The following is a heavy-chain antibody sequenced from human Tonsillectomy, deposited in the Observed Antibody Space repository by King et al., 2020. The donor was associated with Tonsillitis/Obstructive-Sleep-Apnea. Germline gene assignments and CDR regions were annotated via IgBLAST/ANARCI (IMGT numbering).Heavy chain of an antibody. CDR3: ARVGGYTGYDDHYFDY. CDR2: ISGSSIYI. CDR1: GFTFSSYS. Sequence: VQLVESGGGPVKPGGSLRLSCAASGFTFSSYSMNWVRQAPGKGLEWVSAISGSSIYIYYADSVKGRFTVSRDNAKNSLDLQMNGLRAEDTAVYYCARVGGYTGYDDHYFDYWGQGTLVTVSS. V-gene: IGHV3-21*01. D-gene: IGHD5-12*01. J-gene: IGHJ4*02.